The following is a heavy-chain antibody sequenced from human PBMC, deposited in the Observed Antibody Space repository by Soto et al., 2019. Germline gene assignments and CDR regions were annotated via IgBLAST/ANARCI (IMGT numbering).Heavy chain of an antibody. CDR1: GGTSSSYA. CDR3: ARGDIAVVPAAIGFVPYYYYGMDV. CDR2: ITPVFGTA. Sequence: SVKVSCKASGGTSSSYAISWVGQAPGQGLEWMGGITPVFGTANYAQKFQDRVTITADESTSTAYMELSSLRSEDTAVYYCARGDIAVVPAAIGFVPYYYYGMDVWGQGTTVTVSS. V-gene: IGHV1-69*13. J-gene: IGHJ6*02. D-gene: IGHD2-2*01.